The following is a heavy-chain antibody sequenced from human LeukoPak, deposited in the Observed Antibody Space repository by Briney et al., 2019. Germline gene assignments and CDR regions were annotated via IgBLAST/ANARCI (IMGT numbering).Heavy chain of an antibody. D-gene: IGHD3-22*01. CDR3: ARAVTRGYYFDY. V-gene: IGHV4-34*01. CDR1: GGSFSGYY. Sequence: PSETLSLTCAVYGGSFSGYYWSWIRQPPGKGLEWIGEINHSGSTNYNPSLKSRVTISVDTSKNQFSLKLSSVTAADTAVYYCARAVTRGYYFDYWGQGTLVTVSS. J-gene: IGHJ4*02. CDR2: INHSGST.